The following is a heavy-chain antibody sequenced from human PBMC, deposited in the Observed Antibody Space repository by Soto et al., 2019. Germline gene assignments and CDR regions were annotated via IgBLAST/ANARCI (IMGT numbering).Heavy chain of an antibody. Sequence: GGSLRLSCAASGFTFSSYGMHWVRQAPGKGLEWVAVIWYDGSNKYYAESVKGRFTISRDNSKNTLYLQMNSLRAEDTAVYYCARDSHVGSGWQLTADYWGQGTLVTVSS. CDR1: GFTFSSYG. V-gene: IGHV3-33*01. CDR2: IWYDGSNK. CDR3: ARDSHVGSGWQLTADY. D-gene: IGHD6-19*01. J-gene: IGHJ4*02.